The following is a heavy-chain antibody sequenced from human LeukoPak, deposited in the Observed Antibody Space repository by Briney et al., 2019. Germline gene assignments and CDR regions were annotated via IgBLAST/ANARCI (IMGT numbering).Heavy chain of an antibody. D-gene: IGHD5-12*01. J-gene: IGHJ6*02. Sequence: PSETLSLTCTVSGGSISSCYWSWIRQPPGKGLEWIGYIYYSGSTNYNPSLKSRVTISVDTSKNQFSLKLSSVTAADTAVYYCARVRYSGYDYYYYYGMDVWGRGTTVSVSS. CDR1: GGSISSCY. CDR2: IYYSGST. CDR3: ARVRYSGYDYYYYYGMDV. V-gene: IGHV4-59*01.